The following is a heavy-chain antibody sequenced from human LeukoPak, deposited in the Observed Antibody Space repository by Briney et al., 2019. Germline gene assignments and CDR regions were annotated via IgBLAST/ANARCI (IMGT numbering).Heavy chain of an antibody. D-gene: IGHD6-19*01. CDR3: ARGIRYSSGWGMNAFDI. V-gene: IGHV3-33*08. J-gene: IGHJ3*02. CDR1: GFSFSSCG. CDR2: IWYDGSNK. Sequence: PGGSLRLSCAASGFSFSSCGMQWVRQAPGKGLEWVAVIWYDGSNKYYADSVKGRFTISRDNSKNTLYLQMNSLRAEDTAVYYCARGIRYSSGWGMNAFDIWGQGTMVTVSS.